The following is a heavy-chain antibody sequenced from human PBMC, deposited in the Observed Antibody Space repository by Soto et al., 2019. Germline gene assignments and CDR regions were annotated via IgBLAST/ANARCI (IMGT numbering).Heavy chain of an antibody. CDR2: ISNTGGST. D-gene: IGHD3-10*01. V-gene: IGHV3-23*01. J-gene: IGHJ5*02. Sequence: EVQLLESGGGLVQPGGSLRLSCAASGFTFSSYAMSWVRQAPGKGLEWVSAISNTGGSTYYADSVKGRFTISRDNSKNTLYPQMNSLSADDTAVYYCAKDSGGEGWFDPWGQGLLVTVSS. CDR3: AKDSGGEGWFDP. CDR1: GFTFSSYA.